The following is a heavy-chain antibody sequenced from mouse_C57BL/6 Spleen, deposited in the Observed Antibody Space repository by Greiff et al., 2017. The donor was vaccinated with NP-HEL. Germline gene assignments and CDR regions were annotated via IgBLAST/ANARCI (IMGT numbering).Heavy chain of an antibody. Sequence: QVQLQQPGAELVKPGASVKLSCKASGYTFTSYWMQWVKQRPGQGLEWIGEIDPSDSYTNYNQKFKGKATLTVDTSSSTAYMQLSSLTSEDSAVYYCARREGYDGAMDYWGQGTSVTVSS. CDR3: ARREGYDGAMDY. CDR1: GYTFTSYW. D-gene: IGHD2-2*01. J-gene: IGHJ4*01. V-gene: IGHV1-50*01. CDR2: IDPSDSYT.